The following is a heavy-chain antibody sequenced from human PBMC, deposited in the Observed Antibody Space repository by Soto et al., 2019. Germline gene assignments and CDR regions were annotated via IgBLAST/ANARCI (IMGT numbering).Heavy chain of an antibody. J-gene: IGHJ5*02. Sequence: PSETLSLTCTVSGGSIRSAGHYWSWIRQHPGKGLEWIGYINHSGTTFYNPSLKSRLTISVDTSENQFSLRLTSVTAADTAVYFCAREDRGVGGHVDTAIWFDPWGQGTLVTVSS. CDR3: AREDRGVGGHVDTAIWFDP. V-gene: IGHV4-31*03. CDR1: GGSIRSAGHY. CDR2: INHSGTT. D-gene: IGHD5-18*01.